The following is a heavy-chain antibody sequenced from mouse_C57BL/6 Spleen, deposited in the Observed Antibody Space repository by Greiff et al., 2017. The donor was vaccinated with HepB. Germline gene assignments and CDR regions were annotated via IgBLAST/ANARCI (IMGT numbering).Heavy chain of an antibody. J-gene: IGHJ4*01. V-gene: IGHV1-69*01. CDR1: GYTFTSYW. D-gene: IGHD1-1*01. Sequence: QVQLQQPGAELVMPGASVKLSCKASGYTFTSYWMHWVKQRPGQGLEWIGENDPSDSYTNYNQKFKGKSTLTVDKSSSTAYMQLSSLTSEDSAVYYCARRITTVVATGAMDYWGQGTSVTVSS. CDR2: NDPSDSYT. CDR3: ARRITTVVATGAMDY.